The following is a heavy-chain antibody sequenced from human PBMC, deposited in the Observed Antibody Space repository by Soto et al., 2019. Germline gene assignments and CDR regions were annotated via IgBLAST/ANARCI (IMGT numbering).Heavy chain of an antibody. J-gene: IGHJ5*02. CDR3: ARDPARRGYGAWFDP. V-gene: IGHV3-33*01. D-gene: IGHD5-18*01. CDR1: GFTFSSYG. Sequence: QVQLVESGGGVVQPGRSLRLSCAASGFTFSSYGMHWVRQAPGKGLEWVAVIWYDGSNKYYADSVKGRFTISRDNSKNTLYLQMNSLRAEDTAVYYCARDPARRGYGAWFDPWGQGTLVTVSS. CDR2: IWYDGSNK.